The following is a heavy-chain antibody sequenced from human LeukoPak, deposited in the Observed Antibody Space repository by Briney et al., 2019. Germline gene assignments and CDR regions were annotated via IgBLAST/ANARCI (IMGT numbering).Heavy chain of an antibody. J-gene: IGHJ6*02. Sequence: ASVKVSCKVSGYTLTELSMHWVRQATGQGLEWMGWMNPNSGNTGYAQKFQGRVTMTRNTSISTAYTELSSLRSEDTAVYYCARRTYYYGSGSYYKAGYYYGMDVWGQGTTVTVSS. V-gene: IGHV1-8*01. CDR3: ARRTYYYGSGSYYKAGYYYGMDV. D-gene: IGHD3-10*01. CDR1: GYTLTELS. CDR2: MNPNSGNT.